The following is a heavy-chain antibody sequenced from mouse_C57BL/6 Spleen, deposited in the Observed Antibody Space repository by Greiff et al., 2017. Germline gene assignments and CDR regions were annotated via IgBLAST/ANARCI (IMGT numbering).Heavy chain of an antibody. CDR3: AREGITTVVACDY. J-gene: IGHJ2*01. Sequence: QVQLQQPGAELVKPGASVKMSCKASGYTFTSYWITWVKQRPGQGLEWIGDIYPGSGSTNYNEKFKGKATLTVDTSSSTAYMQLSSLTSEDSAVYYCAREGITTVVACDYWGQGTTLTVSS. V-gene: IGHV1-55*01. CDR2: IYPGSGST. D-gene: IGHD1-1*01. CDR1: GYTFTSYW.